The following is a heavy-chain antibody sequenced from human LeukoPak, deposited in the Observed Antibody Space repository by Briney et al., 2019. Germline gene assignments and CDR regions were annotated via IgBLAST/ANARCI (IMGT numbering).Heavy chain of an antibody. D-gene: IGHD5-18*01. V-gene: IGHV3-7*01. Sequence: GGSLRLSCAASGFTFSSYWMSWVRQAPGKGLEWVANIKQDGSEKYYVDSVKGRFTISRDNAKNSLYLQMNSLRAEDTAVYYCARMTAMVTDLFDYWGQGTLVTVSS. CDR2: IKQDGSEK. CDR3: ARMTAMVTDLFDY. J-gene: IGHJ4*02. CDR1: GFTFSSYW.